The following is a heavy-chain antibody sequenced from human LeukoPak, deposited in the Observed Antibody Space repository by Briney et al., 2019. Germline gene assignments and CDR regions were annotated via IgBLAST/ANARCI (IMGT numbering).Heavy chain of an antibody. D-gene: IGHD4-17*01. J-gene: IGHJ4*02. CDR3: TASLDYGEYYFDN. CDR2: IKRKTDGGTT. Sequence: GGSLRLFCAASGFTFTDVWMTWVRQAPGKGLDSVGRIKRKTDGGTTDYAAPVKGRFTISRDDSQNTLYLQMNSLKTEDTGVYYCTASLDYGEYYFDNWLQGTLVTVSS. CDR1: GFTFTDVW. V-gene: IGHV3-15*01.